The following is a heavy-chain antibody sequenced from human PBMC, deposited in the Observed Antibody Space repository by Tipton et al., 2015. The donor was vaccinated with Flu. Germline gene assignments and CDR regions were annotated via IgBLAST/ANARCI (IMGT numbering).Heavy chain of an antibody. D-gene: IGHD3-10*01. V-gene: IGHV4-38-2*02. J-gene: IGHJ4*02. CDR2: IYHSGTS. CDR3: ARVEYFGSGTSNY. CDR1: GYSISTGYY. Sequence: TLSLTCTVSGYSISTGYYWAWIRQPPGKGLEWIGSIYHSGTSYSNPSLESRVSMSVDTSRNQFSLKVSSVAAADTAVYYCARVEYFGSGTSNYWGRGTLVTVSS.